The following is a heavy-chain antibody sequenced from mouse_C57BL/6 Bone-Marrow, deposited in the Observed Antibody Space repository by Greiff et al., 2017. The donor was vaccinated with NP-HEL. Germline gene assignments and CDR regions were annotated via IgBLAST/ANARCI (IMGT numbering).Heavy chain of an antibody. V-gene: IGHV1-69*01. CDR3: AREVYGSSYGYFDV. Sequence: VKLQQPGAELVMPGASVKLSCKASGYTFTSYWMHWVKQRPGQGLEWIGEIDPSDSYTNYNQKFKGKSTLTVDKSSSTAYMQLSSLTSEDSAVYYCAREVYGSSYGYFDVWGTGTTVTVSS. CDR2: IDPSDSYT. CDR1: GYTFTSYW. J-gene: IGHJ1*03. D-gene: IGHD1-1*01.